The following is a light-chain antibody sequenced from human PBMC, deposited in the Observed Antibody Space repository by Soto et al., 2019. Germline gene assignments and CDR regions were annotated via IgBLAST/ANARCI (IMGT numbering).Light chain of an antibody. CDR2: EFT. Sequence: QSALTQPASVSGSPGQSITISCTGTSSDVGAYNLVSWYQHLPDKAPKLVISEFTNRPSGVSDRFSGSKSGNTASLSISGLQAVDEADYYCASLTTTNFVFGSGTKLTVL. CDR1: SSDVGAYNL. V-gene: IGLV2-14*01. J-gene: IGLJ1*01. CDR3: ASLTTTNFV.